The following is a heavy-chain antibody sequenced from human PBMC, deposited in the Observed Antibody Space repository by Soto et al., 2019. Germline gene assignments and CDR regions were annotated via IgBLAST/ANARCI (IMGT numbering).Heavy chain of an antibody. D-gene: IGHD3-16*01. V-gene: IGHV3-23*01. J-gene: IGHJ6*03. CDR1: GFTFSSYA. CDR2: ISGSGGST. Sequence: EVQLLESGGGLVQPGGSLRLSCAASGFTFSSYAMSWVRQAPGKGLEWVSAISGSGGSTYYADSVKGRFTISRDNSKNTLYLQMNSLRAEDTAVYYCAKGEASRANYYYYIDVWGKGTTVTVSS. CDR3: AKGEASRANYYYYIDV.